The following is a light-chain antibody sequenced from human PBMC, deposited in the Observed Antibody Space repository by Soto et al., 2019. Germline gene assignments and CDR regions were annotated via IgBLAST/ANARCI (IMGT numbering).Light chain of an antibody. CDR2: GAS. CDR1: QSVSSNF. V-gene: IGKV3-20*01. CDR3: QQYGRSPLLYA. Sequence: ENVLTQSPGTLSLSPGERATLSCRASQSVSSNFLAWYQQKPGQAPRLLIYGASTRAAGVPDRFSGSGSGTDFTLTIPGLEPEDFAVYCCQQYGRSPLLYAFGQGTKL. J-gene: IGKJ2*01.